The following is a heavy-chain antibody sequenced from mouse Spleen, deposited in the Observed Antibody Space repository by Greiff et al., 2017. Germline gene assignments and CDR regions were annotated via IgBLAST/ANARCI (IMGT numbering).Heavy chain of an antibody. CDR3: TRGGLFNGGFDY. CDR2: IDPETGGT. D-gene: IGHD1-1*02. CDR1: GYTFTDYE. J-gene: IGHJ2*01. V-gene: IGHV1-15*01. Sequence: VQLQQSGAELVRPGASVTLSCKASGYTFTDYEMHWVKQTPVHGLEWIGAIDPETGGTAYNQKFKGKAILTADKSSSTAYMELRSLTSEDSAVYYCTRGGLFNGGFDYWGQGTTLTVSS.